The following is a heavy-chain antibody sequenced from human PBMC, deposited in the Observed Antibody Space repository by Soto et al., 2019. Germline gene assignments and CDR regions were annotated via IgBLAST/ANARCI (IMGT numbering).Heavy chain of an antibody. CDR3: AREVVATQRRGYFQH. CDR2: INPSGGST. J-gene: IGHJ1*01. CDR1: GYTFTSYY. Sequence: QVQLVQSGAEVKKPGASVKVSCKASGYTFTSYYMHWVRQAPGQGLEWMGIINPSGGSTSYAQKFQGRVTMTRDTSTSTVYMELSSLRSEDTAVYYCAREVVATQRRGYFQHWGQGTLVTVSS. D-gene: IGHD5-12*01. V-gene: IGHV1-46*03.